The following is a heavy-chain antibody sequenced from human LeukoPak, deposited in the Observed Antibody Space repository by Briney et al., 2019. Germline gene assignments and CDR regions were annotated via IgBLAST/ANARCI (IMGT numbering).Heavy chain of an antibody. Sequence: GGSLRLSCAASGFTFSSYSMNWVRQAPGKGLEWVANIKEDGSEKYYVDSVKGRFTISRDNAKNSLYLQMNSLRAEDTAVYYCARGYSYGYFRDYYYMDVWGKGATVTVSS. CDR3: ARGYSYGYFRDYYYMDV. V-gene: IGHV3-7*01. D-gene: IGHD5-18*01. CDR1: GFTFSSYS. J-gene: IGHJ6*03. CDR2: IKEDGSEK.